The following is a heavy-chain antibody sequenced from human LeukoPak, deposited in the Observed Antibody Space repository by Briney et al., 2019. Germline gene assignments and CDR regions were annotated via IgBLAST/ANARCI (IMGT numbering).Heavy chain of an antibody. CDR1: DGSISSSSYY. CDR2: IYYSGST. Sequence: PSETLSLTCTVSDGSISSSSYYWGWIRQPPGKGLEWIGNIYYSGSTYYNPSLKSRVTISVDTSKNQLSLKLSSVTAADTAVYYCARAIVKIFDYWGQGTLVTVSS. V-gene: IGHV4-39*07. CDR3: ARAIVKIFDY. J-gene: IGHJ4*02. D-gene: IGHD3-16*02.